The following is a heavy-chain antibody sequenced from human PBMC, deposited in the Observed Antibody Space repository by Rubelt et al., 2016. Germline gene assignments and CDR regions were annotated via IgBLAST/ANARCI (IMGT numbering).Heavy chain of an antibody. CDR3: AREGSGSSGGAH. CDR2: ISAYNGNT. CDR1: GYTFTSYG. Sequence: QVQLVQSGAEVKKPGASVKVSCKASGYTFTSYGISWVRQAPGQGLEWMGWISAYNGNTNVSQKLHGRVTMATDSFTSTAYMELRVLSSDDTAVYYGAREGSGSSGGAHWGQGTRVAVS. J-gene: IGHJ4*02. D-gene: IGHD6-19*01. V-gene: IGHV1-18*01.